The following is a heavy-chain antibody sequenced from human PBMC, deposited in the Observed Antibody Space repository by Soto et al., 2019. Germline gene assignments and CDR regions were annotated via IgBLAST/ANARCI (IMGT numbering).Heavy chain of an antibody. D-gene: IGHD4-17*01. CDR1: VFTLSSYA. J-gene: IGHJ6*02. CDR2: ISGSGGST. Sequence: RWSLRLSCSASVFTLSSYAMSWCRQAPGKGLEWVSAISGSGGSTYYADSVKGRFTISRDNSKNTLYLQMNSLRAEDTAVYYCANTGDYYYGMDVWGQGTTVTVSS. V-gene: IGHV3-23*01. CDR3: ANTGDYYYGMDV.